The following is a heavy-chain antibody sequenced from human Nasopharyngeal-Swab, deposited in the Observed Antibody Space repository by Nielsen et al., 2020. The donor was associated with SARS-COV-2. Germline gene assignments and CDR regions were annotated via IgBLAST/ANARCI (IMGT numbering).Heavy chain of an antibody. CDR1: GFIFIASA. V-gene: IGHV3-73*01. CDR2: IGDKDHNYAT. CDR3: TTDFYFDY. Sequence: GESLKLSCAASGFIFIASAIHWVRQASGKGLEWVFRIGDKDHNYATTYGASVQGRFTISRDDSKNTAFLQMDSLKTEDTALYYCTTDFYFDYWGQGTLVTVSS. J-gene: IGHJ4*02.